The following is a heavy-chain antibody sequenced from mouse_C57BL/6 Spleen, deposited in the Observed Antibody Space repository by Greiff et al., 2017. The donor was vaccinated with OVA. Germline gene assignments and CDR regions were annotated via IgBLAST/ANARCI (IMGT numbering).Heavy chain of an antibody. CDR2: ISSGSSTI. CDR3: ARKMVRGWYFDV. D-gene: IGHD2-1*01. Sequence: EVQLQESGGGLVKPGGSLKLSCAASGFTFSDYGMHWVRQAPEKGLEWVAYISSGSSTIYYADTVQGRFTISRANAKNTLFLQMTSLRSEDTAMYYCARKMVRGWYFDVWGTGTTVTVSS. J-gene: IGHJ1*03. CDR1: GFTFSDYG. V-gene: IGHV5-17*01.